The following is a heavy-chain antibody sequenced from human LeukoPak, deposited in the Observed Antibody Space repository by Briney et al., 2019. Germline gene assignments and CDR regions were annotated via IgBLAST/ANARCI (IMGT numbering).Heavy chain of an antibody. CDR2: ISGSGGST. CDR1: GFTFSSYA. D-gene: IGHD5-24*01. Sequence: PGGSLRLSCAASGFTFSSYAMSWVRQAPGKGLEWVSAISGSGGSTYYADSVEGRFTISRDNSKNTLYLQMNSLRAEDTAVYYCASQESGRGASYNFGYWGERTLVTVSS. CDR3: ASQESGRGASYNFGY. V-gene: IGHV3-23*01. J-gene: IGHJ4*02.